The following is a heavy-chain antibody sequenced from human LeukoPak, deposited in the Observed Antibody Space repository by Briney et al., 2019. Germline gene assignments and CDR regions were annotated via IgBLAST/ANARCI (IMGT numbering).Heavy chain of an antibody. CDR3: ARDPTFFRIAAAGDAFDI. Sequence: GRSLRLSCAASGFTFSSYGMHWVRQAPGKGLEWVAVIWYDGSNKYYADSVKGRFTISRDNSKNTLYLQMNSLRAEDTAVYYCARDPTFFRIAAAGDAFDIWGQGTMVTVSS. J-gene: IGHJ3*02. CDR2: IWYDGSNK. CDR1: GFTFSSYG. D-gene: IGHD6-13*01. V-gene: IGHV3-33*01.